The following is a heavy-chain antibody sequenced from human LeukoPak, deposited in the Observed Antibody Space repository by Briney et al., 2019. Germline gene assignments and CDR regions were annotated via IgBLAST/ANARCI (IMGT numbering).Heavy chain of an antibody. CDR3: ARGIAVAGTSYYYYYYMDV. J-gene: IGHJ6*03. D-gene: IGHD6-19*01. V-gene: IGHV4-4*07. CDR2: IYTSGST. CDR1: GGPITGYF. Sequence: SETLSLTCTVSGGPITGYFWSWIRQPAGKGLEWIGRIYTSGSTNYNPSLKSRVTMSVDTSKNQFSLKLSSVTAADTAVYYCARGIAVAGTSYYYYYYMDVWGKGTTVTISS.